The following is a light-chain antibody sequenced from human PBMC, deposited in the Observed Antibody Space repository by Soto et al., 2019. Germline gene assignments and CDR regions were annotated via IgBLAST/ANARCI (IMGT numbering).Light chain of an antibody. CDR3: QQYGNSPIT. V-gene: IGKV3-20*01. CDR1: QSVRSRY. J-gene: IGKJ5*01. CDR2: GAS. Sequence: ETVLTQSPGTLSLSPGERATLSCRASQSVRSRYLAWYQQKPGQAPRLLISGASSRATGIPDRFSGSGSGTDFTLTVSRLEPEDFALYYCQQYGNSPITFGQGRLPEIK.